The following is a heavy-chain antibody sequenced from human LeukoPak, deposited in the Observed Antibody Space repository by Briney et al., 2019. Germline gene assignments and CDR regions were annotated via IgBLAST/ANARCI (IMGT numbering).Heavy chain of an antibody. Sequence: GGSLRLSCAASGFTFSSYAMSWVRQAPGKGLEWVSAISGGSADYADSVKGRFSISIDNSKNTLYLQMNSLRAEDTAVYYCARREQQLDYWGQGTLVTVSS. D-gene: IGHD6-13*01. CDR1: GFTFSSYA. V-gene: IGHV3-23*01. CDR2: ISGGSA. J-gene: IGHJ4*02. CDR3: ARREQQLDY.